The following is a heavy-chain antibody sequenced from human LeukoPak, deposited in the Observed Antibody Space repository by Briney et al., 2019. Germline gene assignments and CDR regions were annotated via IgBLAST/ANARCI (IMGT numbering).Heavy chain of an antibody. CDR3: ARELGDSRGAFDT. Sequence: SETLSLTCTVSGYSISSGYYWGWIRQPPGKGLEWIGSIYHSGSTYYNPSLKSRVTISVDTSKNQFSLKLSSVTAADTAVYYCARELGDSRGAFDTWGQGTMVTVSS. D-gene: IGHD4-17*01. V-gene: IGHV4-38-2*02. CDR2: IYHSGST. J-gene: IGHJ3*02. CDR1: GYSISSGYY.